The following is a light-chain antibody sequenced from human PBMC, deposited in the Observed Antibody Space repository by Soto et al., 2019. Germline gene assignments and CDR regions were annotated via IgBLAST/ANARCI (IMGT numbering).Light chain of an antibody. CDR2: DAS. Sequence: EILMTQSPATLSLSPGEGVTLSCRAAQDVTHIVAWYQQKSGQAPRLLIYDASARASGVSARFSGSGSGTDFTLTISGLQAEDFAVYFCQQYIRRPLSFGQGTRLETK. J-gene: IGKJ5*01. CDR3: QQYIRRPLS. V-gene: IGKV3-15*01. CDR1: QDVTHI.